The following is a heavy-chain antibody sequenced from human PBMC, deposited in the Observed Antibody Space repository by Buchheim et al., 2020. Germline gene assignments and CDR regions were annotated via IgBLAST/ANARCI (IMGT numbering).Heavy chain of an antibody. Sequence: QVQLQQWGAGLLKPSETLSLTCAVYGGSFSGYYWSWIRQPPGKGLEWLGEINHRGSTNYNPSLKSRVTISVDTSKNQFSLKLSSVTAADTAVYYCARAGGPNSSSWFSHFDYWGQGTL. CDR1: GGSFSGYY. V-gene: IGHV4-34*01. CDR3: ARAGGPNSSSWFSHFDY. CDR2: INHRGST. D-gene: IGHD6-13*01. J-gene: IGHJ4*02.